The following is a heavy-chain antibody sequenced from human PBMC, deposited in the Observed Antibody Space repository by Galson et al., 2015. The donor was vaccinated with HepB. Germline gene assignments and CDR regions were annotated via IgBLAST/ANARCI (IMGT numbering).Heavy chain of an antibody. D-gene: IGHD5-18*01. J-gene: IGHJ4*02. Sequence: SLRLSCAASGFTFSSYSMNWVRQAPGKGLEWVSSISSSSSYIYYADSVMGRFTISRDNAKNSLYLQMNSLRAEDTAVYYCARVGYLLRGYSYAYDVWGQGTLVTVSS. CDR2: ISSSSSYI. CDR3: ARVGYLLRGYSYAYDV. V-gene: IGHV3-21*01. CDR1: GFTFSSYS.